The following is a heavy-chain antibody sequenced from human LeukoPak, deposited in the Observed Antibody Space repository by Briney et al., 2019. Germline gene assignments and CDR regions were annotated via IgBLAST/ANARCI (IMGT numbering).Heavy chain of an antibody. CDR2: IYPGDSDT. CDR3: ARRVEMATIGNYYFDY. D-gene: IGHD5-24*01. V-gene: IGHV5-51*01. J-gene: IGHJ4*02. CDR1: GYSFTSYW. Sequence: GESLKISCKGSGYSFTSYWVGWVRQMPGKGLEWMGIIYPGDSDTRYSPSFQGQVTISADKSISTAYLQWSSLKASDTAMYYCARRVEMATIGNYYFDYWGQGTLVTVSS.